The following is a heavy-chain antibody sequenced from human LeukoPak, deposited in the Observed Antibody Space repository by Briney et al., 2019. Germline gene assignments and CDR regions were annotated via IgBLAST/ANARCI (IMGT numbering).Heavy chain of an antibody. D-gene: IGHD3-22*01. V-gene: IGHV3-66*02. Sequence: GESLRLSCAASGFTFSSNYMGWVRQAPGKGLEWVSVIYSGGSTYYAGSVKGRFTISRDNSKNTLYLQMNSLRAEDTAVYYCARDLLDYYDSSGYYPGGFDYWGQGTLVTVSS. CDR1: GFTFSSNY. J-gene: IGHJ4*02. CDR3: ARDLLDYYDSSGYYPGGFDY. CDR2: IYSGGST.